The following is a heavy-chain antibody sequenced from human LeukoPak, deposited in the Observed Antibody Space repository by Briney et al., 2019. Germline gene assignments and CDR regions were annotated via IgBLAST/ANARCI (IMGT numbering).Heavy chain of an antibody. V-gene: IGHV3-33*01. D-gene: IGHD3-9*01. CDR3: ARARGPYDILTGYHDY. CDR2: IWYDGSNK. CDR1: GFTFSTYG. Sequence: GGSLRLFCAASGFTFSTYGMHWVRQAPGKGLEWVAVIWYDGSNKYYADSVKGRFTISRDNSKNTLYLQMNSLRAEDTAVYYCARARGPYDILTGYHDYWGQGTLVTVSS. J-gene: IGHJ4*02.